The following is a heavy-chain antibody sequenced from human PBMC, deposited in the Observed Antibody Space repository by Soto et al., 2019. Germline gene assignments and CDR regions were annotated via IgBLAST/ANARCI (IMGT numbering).Heavy chain of an antibody. V-gene: IGHV5-51*01. CDR3: ARLNTIFGVVSYYYGMDV. CDR1: GYSFTSYW. D-gene: IGHD3-3*01. J-gene: IGHJ6*02. CDR2: IYPGDSDT. Sequence: PGESLKISCKGSGYSFTSYWIGWVRQMPGKGLEWMGIIYPGDSDTRYSPSFQGQVTISADKSISTAYLQWSSLKASDTAVYYCARLNTIFGVVSYYYGMDVWGQGTTVTV.